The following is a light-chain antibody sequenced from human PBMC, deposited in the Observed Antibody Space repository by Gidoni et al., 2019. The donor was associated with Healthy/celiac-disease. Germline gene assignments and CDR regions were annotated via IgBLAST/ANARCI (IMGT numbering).Light chain of an antibody. CDR2: DFS. CDR3: SSYTSSSTWV. CDR1: SHDDGGYNV. V-gene: IGLV2-14*03. Sequence: QSALTQPDSVTASPRQSITIPCTGTSHDDGGYNVVYWYQQHTDKAPKLMIYDFSKRPSGVSNRFSGSKSGNTASLTISGLQAEDEADYYCSSYTSSSTWVFGGGTKLTVL. J-gene: IGLJ3*02.